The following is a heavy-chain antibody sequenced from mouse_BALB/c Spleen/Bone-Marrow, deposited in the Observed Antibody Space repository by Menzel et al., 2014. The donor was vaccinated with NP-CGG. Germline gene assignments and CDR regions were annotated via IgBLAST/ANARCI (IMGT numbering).Heavy chain of an antibody. J-gene: IGHJ4*01. Sequence: VQGVESGAELARPGASVKMSCKASGYTFTTYTIHWMKQRPGQGLERIGYIIPSSGYTNYNQKFKDKATLTADKSSSTAYMQLSSLTPEDSAVYYCAIRYYAMDYWGQGTSVTVSS. CDR1: GYTFTTYT. CDR3: AIRYYAMDY. CDR2: IIPSSGYT. D-gene: IGHD1-1*01. V-gene: IGHV1-4*01.